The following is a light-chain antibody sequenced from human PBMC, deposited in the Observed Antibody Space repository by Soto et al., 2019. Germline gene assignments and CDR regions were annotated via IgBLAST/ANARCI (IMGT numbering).Light chain of an antibody. Sequence: PASVCCSPGQSLTISCTGTISDVCGFEYVSWYQHQPGKAPKLIIYDVTKRPSGVSNRLSGSRSGNTASLTISGVQAEDEGDYYCGSITGSCTSVFGTGTKVTV. CDR3: GSITGSCTSV. J-gene: IGLJ1*01. CDR2: DVT. V-gene: IGLV2-14*01. CDR1: ISDVCGFEY.